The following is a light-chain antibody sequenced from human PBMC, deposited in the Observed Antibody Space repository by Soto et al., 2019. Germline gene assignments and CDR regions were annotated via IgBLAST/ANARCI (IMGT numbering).Light chain of an antibody. V-gene: IGKV3-20*01. J-gene: IGKJ1*01. CDR3: QNFDSAPQT. CDR1: QSFNSIY. Sequence: EIVLTQSPGTLSLSPGERATLSCRASQSFNSIYLAWYQQKPGQAPRLLIYDASNRATGIPARFSGSGSGTEFTLTISSLQPEDAATYYCQNFDSAPQTFGQGTKVDIK. CDR2: DAS.